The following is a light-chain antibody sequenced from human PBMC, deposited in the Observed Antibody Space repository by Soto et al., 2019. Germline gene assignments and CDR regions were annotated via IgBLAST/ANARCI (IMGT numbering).Light chain of an antibody. Sequence: QSALAQPASVSGTPGQSITISCTGTSSDVGGYGYVSWYQHRPGKAPKLMIYDVSNRPSGVSDRFSGSKSGNTASLTISGLQAEDEADYYCSSYTSTKTVVFGGGTQLTVL. V-gene: IGLV2-14*03. CDR3: SSYTSTKTVV. CDR2: DVS. CDR1: SSDVGGYGY. J-gene: IGLJ2*01.